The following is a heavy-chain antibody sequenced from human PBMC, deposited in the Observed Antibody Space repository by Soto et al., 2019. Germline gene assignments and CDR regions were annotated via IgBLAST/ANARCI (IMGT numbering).Heavy chain of an antibody. V-gene: IGHV3-21*01. CDR2: ISSSSSYI. Sequence: GGSLRLSCAASGFTFSSYSMNWVRQAPGKGLEWVSSISSSSSYIYYADSVKGRFTISRDNAKNSLYLQMNSLRAEDTAVYYCARDVYCSGGSCPRYYYYYYMDVWGKGTTVTVSS. CDR3: ARDVYCSGGSCPRYYYYYYMDV. D-gene: IGHD2-15*01. CDR1: GFTFSSYS. J-gene: IGHJ6*03.